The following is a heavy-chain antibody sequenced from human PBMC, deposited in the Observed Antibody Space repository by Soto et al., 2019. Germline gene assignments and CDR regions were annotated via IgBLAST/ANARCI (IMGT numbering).Heavy chain of an antibody. CDR3: ARKGIVEGRNQDAFDI. D-gene: IGHD1-26*01. CDR2: VSGGGGST. CDR1: GFTFSSYA. V-gene: IGHV3-23*01. J-gene: IGHJ3*02. Sequence: EVQLLESGGGLVQPGGSLRLSCAASGFTFSSYAMSWVRQGPGKGLEWVSSVSGGGGSTFYADSVQGRFTISRDNSKNTLYLQVNSLRADDTAVYYCARKGIVEGRNQDAFDIWGQGTMVIVSS.